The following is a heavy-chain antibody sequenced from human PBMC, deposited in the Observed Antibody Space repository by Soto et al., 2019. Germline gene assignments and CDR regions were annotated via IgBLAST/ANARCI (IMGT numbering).Heavy chain of an antibody. Sequence: PSETLSLTCTVSGGSISSGGYYWSWIRQHPGKGLEWIGYIYYSGSTYYNPSLKSRVTISVDTSKNQFSLKLSSVTAADTAVYYCAMSCMVVAARAEYFQHWGQGTLVTVS. J-gene: IGHJ1*01. CDR1: GGSISSGGYY. V-gene: IGHV4-31*03. CDR2: IYYSGST. CDR3: AMSCMVVAARAEYFQH. D-gene: IGHD2-15*01.